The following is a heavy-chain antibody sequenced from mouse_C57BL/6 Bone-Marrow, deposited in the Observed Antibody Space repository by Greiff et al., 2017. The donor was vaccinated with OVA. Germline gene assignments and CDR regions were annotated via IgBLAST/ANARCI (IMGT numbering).Heavy chain of an antibody. CDR3: ARHFYYYGRSPYWYFDV. J-gene: IGHJ1*03. D-gene: IGHD1-1*01. V-gene: IGHV5-6*01. CDR2: ISSGGSYT. CDR1: GFTFSSYG. Sequence: VKLMESGGDLVKPGGSLKLSCAASGFTFSSYGMSWVRQTPDKRLEWVATISSGGSYTYYPDSVKGRFTISRDNAKNTLYLQMSSLKSEDTAMYYCARHFYYYGRSPYWYFDVWGTGTTVTVSS.